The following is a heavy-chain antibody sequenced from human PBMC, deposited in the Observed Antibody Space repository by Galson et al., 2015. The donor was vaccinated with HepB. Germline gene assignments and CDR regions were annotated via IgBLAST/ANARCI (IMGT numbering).Heavy chain of an antibody. V-gene: IGHV3-21*01. CDR1: GFTFSSYS. CDR3: ARDSFSSSSAVDY. CDR2: ISSSSSYI. Sequence: SLRLSCAASGFTFSSYSMNWVRQAPGKGLEWVSSISSSSSYIYYADSVKGRFTISRDNAKNSLYLQMNSLRAEDTAVYYCARDSFSSSSAVDYWGQGTLVTVSS. J-gene: IGHJ4*02. D-gene: IGHD6-6*01.